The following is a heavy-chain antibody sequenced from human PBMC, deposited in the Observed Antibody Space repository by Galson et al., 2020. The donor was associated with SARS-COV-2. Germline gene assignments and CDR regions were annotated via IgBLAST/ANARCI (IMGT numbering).Heavy chain of an antibody. CDR2: ISYDGSNK. CDR1: GFTFSSYA. CDR3: ARGRGGKVVRFGEFYGGDGMDG. V-gene: IGHV3-30-3*01. J-gene: IGHJ6*04. Sequence: TGGSLRLSCAASGFTFSSYAMHWVRQAPGNGLEWVAVISYDGSNKYYADSVKGRFTISIDNSKNTLYLQMNSLRAEDTAVYYCARGRGGKVVRFGEFYGGDGMDGWGKGSTVTV. D-gene: IGHD3-10*01.